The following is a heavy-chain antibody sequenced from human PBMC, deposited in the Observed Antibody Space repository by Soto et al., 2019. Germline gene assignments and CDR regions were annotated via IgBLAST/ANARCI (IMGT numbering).Heavy chain of an antibody. J-gene: IGHJ4*02. CDR2: ISGSGGST. CDR3: ARGGGSLSY. D-gene: IGHD2-15*01. Sequence: GGSLRLSCAASGFTFSSYAMSWVRQAPGKGLEWVSAISGSGGSTYYADSVKGRFTISRDNANNSLSLQLNSLRPEDTAVYYCARGGGSLSYWGQGTLVTVSS. CDR1: GFTFSSYA. V-gene: IGHV3-23*01.